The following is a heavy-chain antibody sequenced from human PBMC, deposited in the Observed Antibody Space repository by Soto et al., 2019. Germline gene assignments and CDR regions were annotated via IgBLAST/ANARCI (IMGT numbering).Heavy chain of an antibody. J-gene: IGHJ4*02. V-gene: IGHV4-4*07. CDR3: VRALSSAAGLYFDY. CDR1: GDSISWYY. Sequence: SETLSLTCTVSGDSISWYYCSWIRQPAGKGMEWIGRIHTTESTNYNPSLKSRVTMSIDTSNNQFSLRLSSLTAADTAVYYCVRALSSAAGLYFDYWGQGTLVTVSS. CDR2: IHTTEST. D-gene: IGHD6-13*01.